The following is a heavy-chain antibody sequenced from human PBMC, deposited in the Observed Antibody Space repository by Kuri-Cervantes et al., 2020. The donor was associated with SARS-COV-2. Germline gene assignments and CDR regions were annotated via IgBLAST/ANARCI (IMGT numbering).Heavy chain of an antibody. V-gene: IGHV3-21*01. CDR3: ARAADMGIFDY. Sequence: GGSLRLSCAASGFTFSSYAMNWVRQAPGKGLEWVSSISSSSSYIYYADSVKGRFTISRDNAKNSLYLQMNSLRAEDTAVYYCARAADMGIFDYWGQGTLVTVSS. D-gene: IGHD2-15*01. J-gene: IGHJ4*02. CDR1: GFTFSSYA. CDR2: ISSSSSYI.